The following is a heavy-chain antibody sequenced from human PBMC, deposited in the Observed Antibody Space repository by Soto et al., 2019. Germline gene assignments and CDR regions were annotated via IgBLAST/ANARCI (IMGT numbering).Heavy chain of an antibody. CDR3: AKGVKFGTGSPKSNYFDY. J-gene: IGHJ4*02. V-gene: IGHV3-23*01. CDR2: ISGSGGST. CDR1: GFTFSSYT. Sequence: GSLRLSCAASGFTFSSYTMSWVRQAPGKGLEWVSSISGSGGSTYHADSVKGRFTISRDTSQNTLYLQMDSLRAEDTAVYYCAKGVKFGTGSPKSNYFDYWGQGTLVTVSS. D-gene: IGHD3-10*01.